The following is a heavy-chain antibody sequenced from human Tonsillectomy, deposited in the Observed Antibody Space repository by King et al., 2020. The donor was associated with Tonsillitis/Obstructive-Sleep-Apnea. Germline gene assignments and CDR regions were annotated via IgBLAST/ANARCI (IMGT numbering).Heavy chain of an antibody. Sequence: QLVQSGAEVKKPGASVKVSCKTSGHTFTAYYMHWARQAPGQGLEWMGWINPNNYGTNYAQKFQGRVALTRDTAISTAYMELNRLTSDDTAVYYCAREQTSSDRGGPKYFDHWGQGTLVTVSS. D-gene: IGHD3-22*01. CDR2: INPNNYGT. V-gene: IGHV1-2*02. CDR1: GHTFTAYY. CDR3: AREQTSSDRGGPKYFDH. J-gene: IGHJ4*02.